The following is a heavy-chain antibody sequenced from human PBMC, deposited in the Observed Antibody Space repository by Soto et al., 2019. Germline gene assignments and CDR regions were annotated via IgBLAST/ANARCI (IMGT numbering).Heavy chain of an antibody. D-gene: IGHD3-3*02. Sequence: QVQLVESGGGVVQPGRSLRLSCAASGFTFSSYGMHWVCQAPGKGLEWVAVIWYDGSNKYYADSVKGRFTIARDNSQNTRYLQMNSLRAEDPAVYYCARDYGILFRGWFDPWGQGSLVTVAS. CDR2: IWYDGSNK. CDR3: ARDYGILFRGWFDP. CDR1: GFTFSSYG. V-gene: IGHV3-33*01. J-gene: IGHJ5*02.